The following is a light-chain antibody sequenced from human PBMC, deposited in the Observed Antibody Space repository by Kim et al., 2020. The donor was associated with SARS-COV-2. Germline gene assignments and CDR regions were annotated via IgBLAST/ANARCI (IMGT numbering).Light chain of an antibody. CDR2: DVS. CDR1: SSDVGGYDY. Sequence: QSALTQPASVSGSPGQSITISCTGTSSDVGGYDYVSWYQQHPGKVPKLMIYDVSERPSGVSNRFSGSKSGNTASLTISGLQAEDEADYYCTSYTNSDTLVFGGGTKSPS. V-gene: IGLV2-14*03. J-gene: IGLJ2*01. CDR3: TSYTNSDTLV.